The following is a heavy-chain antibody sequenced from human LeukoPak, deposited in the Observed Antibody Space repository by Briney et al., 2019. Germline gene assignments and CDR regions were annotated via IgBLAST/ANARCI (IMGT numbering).Heavy chain of an antibody. V-gene: IGHV4-61*01. CDR2: IYYSGST. D-gene: IGHD2-15*01. CDR1: GGSVSSGSYY. J-gene: IGHJ3*02. Sequence: SETLSLTCTVSGGSVSSGSYYWSWIRQPPGKGLEWIGYIYYSGSTNYNPSLKSRVTISVDTSKNQFSLKLSSVTAADTAVYYCARDVVDGDAFDIWGQGTMVTVSS. CDR3: ARDVVDGDAFDI.